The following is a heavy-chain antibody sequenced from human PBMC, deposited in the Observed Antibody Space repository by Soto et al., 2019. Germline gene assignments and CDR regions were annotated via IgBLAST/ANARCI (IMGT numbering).Heavy chain of an antibody. CDR2: IYDTESA. J-gene: IGHJ4*02. CDR1: GESISSGGYY. Sequence: QVQLQESGPGLVKPSQTLSLTCSVSGESISSGGYYWSWIRHLPGKGLEWIGYIYDTESAYYNPSHKRRVSISMDTSENHFAMRLTSVTAADSAVYYCARASSSSSAADYWGQGLQVTVSS. CDR3: ARASSSSSAADY. D-gene: IGHD6-6*01. V-gene: IGHV4-31*03.